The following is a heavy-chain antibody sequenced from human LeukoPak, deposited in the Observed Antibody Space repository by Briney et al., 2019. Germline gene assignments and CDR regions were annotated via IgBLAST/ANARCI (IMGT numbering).Heavy chain of an antibody. CDR2: TYYRSKWYN. CDR3: ARAADTAMANAFYYYYYMDV. J-gene: IGHJ6*03. V-gene: IGHV6-1*01. Sequence: SQTLSLTCAISGDSVSSNSAAWNWIRQSPSRGLEWLGRTYYRSKWYNDYAVSVKSRITINPDTSKNQFSLQLNSVTPEDTAVYYCARAADTAMANAFYYYYYMDVWGKGTTVTVSS. CDR1: GDSVSSNSAA. D-gene: IGHD5-18*01.